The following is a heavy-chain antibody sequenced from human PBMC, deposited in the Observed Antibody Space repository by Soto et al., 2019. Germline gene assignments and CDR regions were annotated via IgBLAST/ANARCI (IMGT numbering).Heavy chain of an antibody. V-gene: IGHV1-69*12. J-gene: IGHJ4*02. CDR1: GGTFSSYA. CDR3: ARGGGIGGSCYVGRCFNY. CDR2: IIPIFGTA. D-gene: IGHD2-15*01. Sequence: QVQLVQSGAEVKKPGSSVKVSCKASGGTFSSYAISWVRQAPGQGLEWMGGIIPIFGTANYAQKFQGRVTITADEATSTAYRELSSLRAEDTAVYYCARGGGIGGSCYVGRCFNYCGQGTLVAVSS.